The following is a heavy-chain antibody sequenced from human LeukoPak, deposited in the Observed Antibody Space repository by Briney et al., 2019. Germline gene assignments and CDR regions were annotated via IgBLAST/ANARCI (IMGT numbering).Heavy chain of an antibody. CDR1: GGSIRGLY. J-gene: IGHJ4*02. V-gene: IGHV4-59*01. CDR3: ARGYAYGDTGSFDY. D-gene: IGHD4-17*01. CDR2: IYYSGST. Sequence: SETLSLTCTVSGGSIRGLYWSWIRQPPGKGLEWIGYIYYSGSTTYNPSLKSRVTISVDTSKNQFSLRLRSVTAADTALYYCARGYAYGDTGSFDYWGQGALVTVSS.